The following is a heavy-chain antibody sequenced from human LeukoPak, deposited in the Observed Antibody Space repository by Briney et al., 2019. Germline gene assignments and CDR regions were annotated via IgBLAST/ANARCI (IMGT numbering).Heavy chain of an antibody. CDR3: ARDRWGSRPL. CDR2: IYTSGST. CDR1: GGSFSGYY. Sequence: SETLSLTCAVYGGSFSGYYWSWIRQPAGKGLEWIGRIYTSGSTNYNPSLKSRVTMSVDTSKNQFSLKLSSVTAADTAVYYCARDRWGSRPLWGQGTLVTVSS. V-gene: IGHV4-4*07. J-gene: IGHJ4*02. D-gene: IGHD6-13*01.